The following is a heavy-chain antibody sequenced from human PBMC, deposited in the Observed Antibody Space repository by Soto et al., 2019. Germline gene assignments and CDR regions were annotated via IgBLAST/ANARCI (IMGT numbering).Heavy chain of an antibody. D-gene: IGHD6-13*01. CDR1: GFTFSNQE. CDR3: ARRGYGSRWPNVYMDV. V-gene: IGHV3-64*01. CDR2: ISNNGAHT. Sequence: EAQLVESGGGLVQPGGSRRLSCAASGFTFSNQEMHWVRQAPGKGLEYVSGISNNGAHTDYAKSVKGRFTISRDNSENTLYLQMGSLRAEDMALYYCARRGYGSRWPNVYMDVWGKGTTVTVSS. J-gene: IGHJ6*03.